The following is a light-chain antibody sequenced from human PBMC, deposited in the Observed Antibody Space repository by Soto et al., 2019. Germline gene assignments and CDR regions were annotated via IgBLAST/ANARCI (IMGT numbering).Light chain of an antibody. CDR3: QQYYSYPHT. CDR1: QGISSY. V-gene: IGKV1-8*01. CDR2: AES. Sequence: AIRMTQSPSSFSTSTGDRVTINCRASQGISSYLAWYQQKPGKAPKLLIYAESTLQSGVPSRFSGSGSGTDVTLTISCLQSEDFATYYCQQYYSYPHTFGQGTKVEIK. J-gene: IGKJ1*01.